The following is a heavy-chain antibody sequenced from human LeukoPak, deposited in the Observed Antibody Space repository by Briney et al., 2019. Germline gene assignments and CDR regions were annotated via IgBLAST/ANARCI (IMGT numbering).Heavy chain of an antibody. Sequence: SETLSLTCAVYVGSFSGYYWSWIRQPPGKWLEWVGEVNHGGSTNYNPSLKSRVTMSVDTSKNQSSLKLSSVTAADTAVYYCARIGDGYNRPPDYWGQGTRLTVSS. V-gene: IGHV4-34*01. D-gene: IGHD5-24*01. CDR1: VGSFSGYY. CDR3: ARIGDGYNRPPDY. J-gene: IGHJ4*01. CDR2: VNHGGST.